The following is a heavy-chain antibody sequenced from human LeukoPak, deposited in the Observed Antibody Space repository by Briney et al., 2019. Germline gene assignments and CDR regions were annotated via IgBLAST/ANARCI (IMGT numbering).Heavy chain of an antibody. CDR2: IYHSGST. V-gene: IGHV4-30-2*01. CDR3: AREWVGRASYYFDY. D-gene: IGHD1-26*01. CDR1: GGSISSGGYY. J-gene: IGHJ4*02. Sequence: SETLSLTCTVSGGSISSGGYYWSWIRQPPGKGLEWIGYIYHSGSTNYNPSLKSRVTISVDKSKNQFSLKLSSVTAADTAVYYCAREWVGRASYYFDYWGQGTLVTVSS.